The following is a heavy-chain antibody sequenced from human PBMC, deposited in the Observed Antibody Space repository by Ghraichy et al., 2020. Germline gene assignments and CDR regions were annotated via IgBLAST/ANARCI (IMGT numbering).Heavy chain of an antibody. CDR2: IDPNSGGT. Sequence: ASVKVSCKASGYTFTVYYIHWVRQAPGQGLEWMGHIDPNSGGTNYAQKFHGRVTMTRDTSISTAYMELSSLRSDDTAVYYCTRSYYGGNSWYFDIWGRGTLVTGPS. CDR1: GYTFTVYY. D-gene: IGHD4-23*01. CDR3: TRSYYGGNSWYFDI. V-gene: IGHV1-2*06. J-gene: IGHJ2*01.